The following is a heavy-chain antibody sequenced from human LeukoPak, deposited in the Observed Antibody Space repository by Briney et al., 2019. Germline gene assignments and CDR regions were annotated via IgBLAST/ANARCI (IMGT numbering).Heavy chain of an antibody. CDR1: GFTFSSYW. D-gene: IGHD6-13*01. CDR3: ARTGYSSSWYPFDY. J-gene: IGHJ4*02. V-gene: IGHV3-7*01. CDR2: IRQDGSEK. Sequence: GGSLRLSCAASGFTFSSYWMSWVRQAPGKGLEWVANIRQDGSEKYYVDSVKGRFTISRDHGKNSLYLQMNSLRAGDTAVYYCARTGYSSSWYPFDYWGQGTLVTVSS.